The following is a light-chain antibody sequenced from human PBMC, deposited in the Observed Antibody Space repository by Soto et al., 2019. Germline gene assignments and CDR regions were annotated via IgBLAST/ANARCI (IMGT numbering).Light chain of an antibody. Sequence: IQLTQSPSSLSASVGDRVTITCRASQGISSYLAWYQQKPGKAPKLLIYAASTLQGGVPSRFSGSGSGTDFTLTIISLQPEDLATYYCQQLNSYPITFGQGTRLEI. CDR3: QQLNSYPIT. V-gene: IGKV1-9*01. CDR1: QGISSY. CDR2: AAS. J-gene: IGKJ5*01.